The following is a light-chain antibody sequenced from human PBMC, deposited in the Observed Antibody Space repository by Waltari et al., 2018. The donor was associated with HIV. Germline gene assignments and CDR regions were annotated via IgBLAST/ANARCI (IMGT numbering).Light chain of an antibody. CDR2: EVS. CDR1: SSDVVSYNV. Sequence: QSALTQPASVSGSPGQSITISCTGTSSDVVSYNVVSWFQHHPGKAPKVMIYEVSKRPSGVSNRFAGSKSGNTASLTISGLQAEDEADYYCCSYAGSSSIFGTGTKVTVL. J-gene: IGLJ1*01. V-gene: IGLV2-23*02. CDR3: CSYAGSSSI.